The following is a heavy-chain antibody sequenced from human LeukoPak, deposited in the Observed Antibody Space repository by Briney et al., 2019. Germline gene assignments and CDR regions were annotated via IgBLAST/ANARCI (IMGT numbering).Heavy chain of an antibody. CDR3: ATPIVGARVDY. D-gene: IGHD1-26*01. CDR1: GFTFSSYA. J-gene: IGHJ4*02. V-gene: IGHV3-30-3*01. CDR2: ISYDGSNA. Sequence: PGGSLRLSCAASGFTFSSYAMHWVRQAPGKGLEWVAVISYDGSNALYADSVKGRFTISRDNSKNTLYLQMNSLRAEDTAVYYCATPIVGARVDYWGQGTLVTASS.